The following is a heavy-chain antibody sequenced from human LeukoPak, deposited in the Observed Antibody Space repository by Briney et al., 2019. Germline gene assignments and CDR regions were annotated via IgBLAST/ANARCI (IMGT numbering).Heavy chain of an antibody. CDR1: GGSISSYY. J-gene: IGHJ2*01. CDR2: IYYSGNT. D-gene: IGHD3-22*01. V-gene: IGHV4-59*01. CDR3: ASDRDSSGLRDFDL. Sequence: TASETLSLTCTVSGGSISSYYWSWIRQPPGKGLEWIGYIYYSGNTNYNPSLKSRVSISIDTSKNQFSLQLSSVTAADTAVYYCASDRDSSGLRDFDLSGRGTLVTVSA.